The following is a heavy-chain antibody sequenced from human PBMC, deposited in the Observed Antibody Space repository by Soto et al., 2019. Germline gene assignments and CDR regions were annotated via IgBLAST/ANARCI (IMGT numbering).Heavy chain of an antibody. CDR2: IYWDDDT. CDR1: GFSLSATGAG. CDR3: AHCGPVGSVDS. D-gene: IGHD1-26*01. J-gene: IGHJ4*02. Sequence: QITLKESGPTLVRPTQTLTLTCTFSGFSLSATGAGVAWIRQPPGKALAWLALIYWDDDTFYSQSLKTRLTITKDTSKNQVVLTMTNLDPVDTATYYCAHCGPVGSVDSWGQGTLVTVSS. V-gene: IGHV2-5*02.